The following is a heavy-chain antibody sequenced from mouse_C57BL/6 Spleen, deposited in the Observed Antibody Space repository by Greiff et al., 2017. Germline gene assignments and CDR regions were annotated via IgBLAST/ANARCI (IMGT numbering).Heavy chain of an antibody. J-gene: IGHJ1*03. CDR2: IAPSDSYT. V-gene: IGHV1-69*01. D-gene: IGHD1-1*01. CDR3: ASSPPLYGSSYHWYFDV. Sequence: VQLKQPGAELVMPGASVKLSCKASGYTFTSYWMHWVKQRPGQGLEWIGEIAPSDSYTNYNQKFKGKYTLTVDTSSSTADMQPSSLTSEDSAVYYCASSPPLYGSSYHWYFDVWGTGTTVTVSS. CDR1: GYTFTSYW.